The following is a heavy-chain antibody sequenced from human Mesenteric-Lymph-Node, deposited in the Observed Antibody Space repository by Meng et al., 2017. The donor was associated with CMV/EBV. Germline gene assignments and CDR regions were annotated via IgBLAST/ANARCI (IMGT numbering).Heavy chain of an antibody. Sequence: ASVKVSCKASGYTFTSYGISWVRQAPGQGLEGMGWISAYNGNTNYAQKPQGRVTMTTDTSTSTAYMELRGLGSDDTAVYYCARGEGLAGSGYGTIDYWGQGTLVTVSS. J-gene: IGHJ4*02. CDR1: GYTFTSYG. CDR3: ARGEGLAGSGYGTIDY. V-gene: IGHV1-18*01. CDR2: ISAYNGNT. D-gene: IGHD5-12*01.